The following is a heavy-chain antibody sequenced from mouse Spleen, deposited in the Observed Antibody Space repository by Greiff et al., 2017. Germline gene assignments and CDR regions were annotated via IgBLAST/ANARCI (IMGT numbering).Heavy chain of an antibody. V-gene: IGHV14-4*02. Sequence: DVKLQESGAELVRSGASVKLSCTASGFNIKDYYMHWVKQRPEQGLEWIGWIDPENGDTEYAPKFQDKAILTVDKSSSTAYMQLSSLTSEDSAVYYCARDGGHDYGALAYWGQGTLVTVSA. CDR2: IDPENGDT. CDR1: GFNIKDYY. J-gene: IGHJ3*01. CDR3: ARDGGHDYGALAY. D-gene: IGHD2-4*01.